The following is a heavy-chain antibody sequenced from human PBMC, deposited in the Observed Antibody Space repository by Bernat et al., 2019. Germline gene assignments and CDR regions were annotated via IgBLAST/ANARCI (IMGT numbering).Heavy chain of an antibody. D-gene: IGHD2-8*02. CDR3: ARVVSDCTGGVCYQGEYFDY. CDR2: ISSSGSTI. J-gene: IGHJ4*02. Sequence: EVQLVESGGGLVQPGGSLRLSCAASGFTFSSYEMNWVHQAPGKGLEWVSYISSSGSTIYYADSVKGRFTISRDNAKNSLYLQMNSLRAEDTAVYYCARVVSDCTGGVCYQGEYFDYWGQGTLVTVSS. CDR1: GFTFSSYE. V-gene: IGHV3-48*03.